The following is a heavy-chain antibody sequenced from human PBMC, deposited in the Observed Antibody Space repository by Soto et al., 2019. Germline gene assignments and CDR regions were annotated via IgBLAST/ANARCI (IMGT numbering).Heavy chain of an antibody. D-gene: IGHD6-13*01. Sequence: PSETLSLTCTVSGGSTSSGDYYWSWIRQPPGKGLEWIGYIYYSGSTYYNPSLKSRVTISVDTSKNQFSLKLSSVTAADTAVYDCARERPDGSRLDPWGQGTLVTVSS. J-gene: IGHJ5*02. V-gene: IGHV4-30-4*01. CDR3: ARERPDGSRLDP. CDR2: IYYSGST. CDR1: GGSTSSGDYY.